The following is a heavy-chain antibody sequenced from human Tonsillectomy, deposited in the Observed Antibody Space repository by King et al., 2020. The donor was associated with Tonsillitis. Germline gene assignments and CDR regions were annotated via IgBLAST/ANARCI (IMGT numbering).Heavy chain of an antibody. CDR2: ISSSSSYI. CDR1: GFTFSSYS. V-gene: IGHV3-21*01. CDR3: ARAGDNYGSGAFDI. J-gene: IGHJ3*02. Sequence: VQLVESGGGLVKPGGSLRLSCAASGFTFSSYSMNWVRQAPGKGLEWVSSISSSSSYIYYADSVKGRFTISRDNAKNSLYLQMNSLRAEDTAVHYCARAGDNYGSGAFDIWGQGTMVTVSS. D-gene: IGHD4-17*01.